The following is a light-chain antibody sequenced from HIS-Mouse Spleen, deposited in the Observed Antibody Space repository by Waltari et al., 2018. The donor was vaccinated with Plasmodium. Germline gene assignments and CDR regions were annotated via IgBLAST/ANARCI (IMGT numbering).Light chain of an antibody. CDR3: QQANSFPWT. CDR2: AAS. J-gene: IGKJ1*01. CDR1: QGISSW. V-gene: IGKV1-12*01. Sequence: DIQMTQSPSSVSASVGDRVTITCRASQGISSWLAWYQKKPGKAPKLLIYAASRLQSGVPSMFSGSGAGTDFTLTISSLQPEDFATYYCQQANSFPWTFGQGTKVEIK.